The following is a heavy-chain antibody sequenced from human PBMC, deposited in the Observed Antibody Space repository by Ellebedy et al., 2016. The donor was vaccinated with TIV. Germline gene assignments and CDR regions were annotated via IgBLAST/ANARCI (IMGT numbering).Heavy chain of an antibody. V-gene: IGHV3-30*04. CDR3: ARDRRRLTMVRGGSIDY. J-gene: IGHJ4*02. CDR1: GFTFSSYA. D-gene: IGHD3-10*01. Sequence: GESLKISXAASGFTFSSYAMHWVRQAPGKGLEWVAVISYDGSNKYYADSVKGRFTISRDNSKNTLYLQMNSLRAEDTAVYYCARDRRRLTMVRGGSIDYWGQGTLVTVSS. CDR2: ISYDGSNK.